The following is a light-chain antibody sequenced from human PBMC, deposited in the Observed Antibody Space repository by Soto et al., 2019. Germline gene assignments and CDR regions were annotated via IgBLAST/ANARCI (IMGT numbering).Light chain of an antibody. V-gene: IGKV3-20*01. CDR3: QQYADSVT. CDR2: DTS. Sequence: EIVLTQSPGTLSLSPGERATFSCRASQNFRSNSLAWYQQTPGQAPRLLIYDTSNRAAGIPDRFSGGGSGADFTLTISRLEPEDFAVYYCQQYADSVTFGGGTKVDIK. CDR1: QNFRSNS. J-gene: IGKJ4*01.